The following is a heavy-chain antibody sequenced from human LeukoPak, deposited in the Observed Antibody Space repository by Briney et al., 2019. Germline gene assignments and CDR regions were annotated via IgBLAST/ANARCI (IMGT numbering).Heavy chain of an antibody. V-gene: IGHV3-9*01. Sequence: GGSLRHSCSASGFTFDDYAMHWVRQAPGKGLEWVSGISWNSGSIGYADSVKGRFTISRDNAKNSLYLQMNSLRAEDTALYYCAKTPLYSGYPFDYWGQGTLVTVSS. J-gene: IGHJ4*02. CDR2: ISWNSGSI. D-gene: IGHD5-12*01. CDR1: GFTFDDYA. CDR3: AKTPLYSGYPFDY.